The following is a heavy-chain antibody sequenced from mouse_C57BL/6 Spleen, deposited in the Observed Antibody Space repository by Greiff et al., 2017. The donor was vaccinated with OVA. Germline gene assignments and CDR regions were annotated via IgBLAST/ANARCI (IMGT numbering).Heavy chain of an antibody. CDR3: ARDDDDGAMDD. Sequence: VQLQQPGAELVMPGASVKLSCTASGYTFTSYSMHWVKQRPGQGLEWIGEIDPSDSYTNYNQKFKGQSTLTVDKSSSTAYMQLSRLTSEDSAVYYCARDDDDGAMDDWGQGTSVTVSS. J-gene: IGHJ4*01. V-gene: IGHV1-69*01. CDR2: IDPSDSYT. D-gene: IGHD2-4*01. CDR1: GYTFTSYS.